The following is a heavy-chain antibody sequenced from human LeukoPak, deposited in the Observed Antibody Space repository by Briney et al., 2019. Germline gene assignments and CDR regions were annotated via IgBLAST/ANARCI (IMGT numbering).Heavy chain of an antibody. V-gene: IGHV4-4*07. J-gene: IGHJ6*02. CDR1: GGSISSYY. D-gene: IGHD3-3*01. CDR3: ARDRSGLELAYYYYGMDV. Sequence: SETLSLICTVSGGSISSYYWSWIRQPAGKGLEWIGRIYTSGSMNYNPSLKSRVTMSVDTSKNQFSLKLSSVTAADTAVYYCARDRSGLELAYYYYGMDVWGQGTTVTVSS. CDR2: IYTSGSM.